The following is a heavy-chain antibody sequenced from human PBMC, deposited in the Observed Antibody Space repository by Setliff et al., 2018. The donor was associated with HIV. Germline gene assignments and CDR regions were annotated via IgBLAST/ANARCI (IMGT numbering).Heavy chain of an antibody. D-gene: IGHD3-10*01. CDR3: ARGWDYGVRKPED. CDR1: GFAFTNYG. J-gene: IGHJ4*02. V-gene: IGHV1-18*01. CDR2: ISAYSGET. Sequence: EASVKVSCKTSGFAFTNYGFTWVRQAPGQGLEWMGWISAYSGETFSTLKFRDRVTLTTDTSTDTAHMELRSLTYGDTAVYFCARGWDYGVRKPEDWGQGTLVTVS.